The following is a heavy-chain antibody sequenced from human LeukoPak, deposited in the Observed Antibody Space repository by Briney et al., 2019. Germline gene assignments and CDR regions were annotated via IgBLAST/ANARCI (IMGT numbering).Heavy chain of an antibody. Sequence: GGSLRLSCAASGFIFTNYFMSWVRQAPGKGLEWVASIKHDGSEKYYVDSVKGRFTISRDNAKNSLYLQMNNVRAEDTAVYYCARYSYKHDCWGQGTLVTVSS. CDR2: IKHDGSEK. D-gene: IGHD2-15*01. J-gene: IGHJ4*02. CDR1: GFIFTNYF. CDR3: ARYSYKHDC. V-gene: IGHV3-7*01.